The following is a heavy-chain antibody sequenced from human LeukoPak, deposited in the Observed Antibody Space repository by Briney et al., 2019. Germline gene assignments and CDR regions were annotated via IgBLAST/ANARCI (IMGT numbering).Heavy chain of an antibody. CDR3: ARRRAEGGSNGHYNWFDP. D-gene: IGHD6-13*01. V-gene: IGHV4-59*08. J-gene: IGHJ5*02. CDR1: GGSISSFY. CDR2: ISYSGST. Sequence: PSETLSLTCSVSGGSISSFYWSWIRQPPGKGLEWIGYISYSGSTNYNPSLKSRVTISLDTSKNQFSLKLSSVTAADTAVYYCARRRAEGGSNGHYNWFDPWGQGILVTVSS.